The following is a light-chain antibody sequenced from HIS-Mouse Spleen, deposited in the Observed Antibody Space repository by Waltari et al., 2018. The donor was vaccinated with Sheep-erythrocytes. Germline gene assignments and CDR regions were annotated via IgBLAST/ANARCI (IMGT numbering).Light chain of an antibody. J-gene: IGLJ3*02. CDR1: SSDVGSYNL. CDR3: CSYAGSSTPWV. Sequence: QSALTQPASVSGSPGQSITISCTGTSSDVGSYNLVSWYQQHPGKAPNLLIYEGSQRPSGVSNRFSGSKSGNTASLTISGLQAEDEADYYCCSYAGSSTPWVFGGGTKLTVL. V-gene: IGLV2-23*01. CDR2: EGS.